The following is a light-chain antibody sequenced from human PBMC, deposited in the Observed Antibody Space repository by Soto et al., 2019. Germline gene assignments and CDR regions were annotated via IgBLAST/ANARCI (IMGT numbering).Light chain of an antibody. Sequence: QSVLTQPASVSGSPGQSIAISCTGTSSDVGAFNYASWYQQHPGKAPKFMIFDVSSRPSGVSDRFSGSKSGNTASLTISGLQTEDEADYYCASYTTSSTYVFGTGTKVTVL. V-gene: IGLV2-14*03. J-gene: IGLJ1*01. CDR3: ASYTTSSTYV. CDR1: SSDVGAFNY. CDR2: DVS.